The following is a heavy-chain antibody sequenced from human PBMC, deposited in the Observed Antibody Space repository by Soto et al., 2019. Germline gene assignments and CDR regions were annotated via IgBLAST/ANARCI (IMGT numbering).Heavy chain of an antibody. D-gene: IGHD5-18*01. J-gene: IGHJ4*02. CDR1: GGSISSGGYY. CDR2: IYYSGST. V-gene: IGHV4-31*03. Sequence: PSETLSLTCTVSGGSISSGGYYWSWIRQHPGKGLEWIGYIYYSGSTYYNPSLKSRVTISVDTSKNQFSLKLSSVTAADTAVYYCARGDMIQLLLPTDYWGQGTLVTVSS. CDR3: ARGDMIQLLLPTDY.